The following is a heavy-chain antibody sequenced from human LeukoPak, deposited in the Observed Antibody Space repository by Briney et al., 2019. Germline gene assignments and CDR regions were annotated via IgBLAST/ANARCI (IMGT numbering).Heavy chain of an antibody. Sequence: GGSLRLSCAASGFTFSSYGMHWVRQAPGKGLEWVALIWYDGSNKYYADSVKGRFTISRDNSKNTVYLQMNSLRAEDTAVYSCARELSPVVKCSFDSWGQGTQVTVYS. J-gene: IGHJ4*02. CDR3: ARELSPVVKCSFDS. CDR2: IWYDGSNK. CDR1: GFTFSSYG. V-gene: IGHV3-33*01. D-gene: IGHD2-15*01.